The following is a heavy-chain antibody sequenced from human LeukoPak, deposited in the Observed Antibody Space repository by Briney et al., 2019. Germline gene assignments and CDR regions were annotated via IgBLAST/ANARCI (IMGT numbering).Heavy chain of an antibody. V-gene: IGHV1-46*01. CDR3: AREQRGVLSGSLGGLFASYYTYYYMDV. J-gene: IGHJ6*03. Sequence: ASVKVSCKASGYTFTMYYIHWVRQAPGQGLEWMGMINPSDGATTYAQRFQGRVTMTRDMSTTTGYMDLRSLRSEDTAVYFCAREQRGVLSGSLGGLFASYYTYYYMDVWGRGTTVTVSS. CDR2: INPSDGAT. D-gene: IGHD3-16*01. CDR1: GYTFTMYY.